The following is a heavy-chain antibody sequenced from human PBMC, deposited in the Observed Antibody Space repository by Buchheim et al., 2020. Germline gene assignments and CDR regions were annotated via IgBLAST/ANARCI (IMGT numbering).Heavy chain of an antibody. CDR2: IYYSGST. V-gene: IGHV4-39*01. CDR3: ARHSDGDDFWSGYYHHKNWFDP. D-gene: IGHD3-3*01. CDR1: GGSISSSSYY. Sequence: QLQLQESGPGLVKPSETLSLTCTVSGGSISSSSYYWGWIRQPPGKGLEWIGSIYYSGSTYYNPSLKSRVTISVDTSKNQFSLKLSSVTAADTAVYYCARHSDGDDFWSGYYHHKNWFDPWGQGTL. J-gene: IGHJ5*02.